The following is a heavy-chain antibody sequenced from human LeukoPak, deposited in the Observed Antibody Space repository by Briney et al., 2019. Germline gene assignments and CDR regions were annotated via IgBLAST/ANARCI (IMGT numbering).Heavy chain of an antibody. D-gene: IGHD2-21*01. V-gene: IGHV1-18*01. CDR3: ARASGGGPNSILWY. J-gene: IGHJ4*02. Sequence: ASVKVSCKASGYTFTSYGISWVRQAPGQGLEWMGRISAYNGNTNYAQKLQGRVTMTTDTSTSTAYMELRSLRSDDTAVYYCARASGGGPNSILWYWGQGTLVTVSS. CDR2: ISAYNGNT. CDR1: GYTFTSYG.